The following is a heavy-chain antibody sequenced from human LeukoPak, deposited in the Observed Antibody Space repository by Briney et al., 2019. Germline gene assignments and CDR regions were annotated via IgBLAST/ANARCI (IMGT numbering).Heavy chain of an antibody. J-gene: IGHJ4*02. CDR3: AGDRGYLQFDY. D-gene: IGHD3-10*01. V-gene: IGHV3-7*03. CDR2: IKEDGSQK. CDR1: GFTFSRRW. Sequence: GGSLRLSCSASGFTFSRRWRSWFRQAPGKGLEWLANIKEDGSQKYYGDSVKGRFTISRDNAENSLYLQLNSLRAEDTAMYYCAGDRGYLQFDYWGQGTLVTVSS.